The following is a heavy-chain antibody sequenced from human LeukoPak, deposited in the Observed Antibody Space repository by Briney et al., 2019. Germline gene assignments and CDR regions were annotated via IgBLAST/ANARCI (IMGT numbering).Heavy chain of an antibody. D-gene: IGHD6-19*01. CDR1: GGSISSYY. Sequence: SETLSLTCTVSGGSISSYYWSWIRQAAGKGLEWIGRISSSGSTNYNPSLRSRISMSGDTSKKQFSLKLSSVTASDTAVYYCARDMGSGWYSDWGQGTLVTVSS. J-gene: IGHJ4*02. V-gene: IGHV4-4*07. CDR2: ISSSGST. CDR3: ARDMGSGWYSD.